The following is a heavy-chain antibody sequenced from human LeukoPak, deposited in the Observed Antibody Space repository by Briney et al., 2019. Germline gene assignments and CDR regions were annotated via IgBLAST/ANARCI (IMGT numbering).Heavy chain of an antibody. CDR2: IIPIFGTA. J-gene: IGHJ4*02. CDR3: ARGGEMATISPYYFDY. D-gene: IGHD5-24*01. CDR1: GGTFSSYA. V-gene: IGHV1-69*06. Sequence: SVKVSCKASGGTFSSYAISWVRQAPGQGLEWMGGIIPIFGTANYAQKFQGRVTITADKSTSTAYMELSSLRSEDTAVYYCARGGEMATISPYYFDYWGQGTLVTVSS.